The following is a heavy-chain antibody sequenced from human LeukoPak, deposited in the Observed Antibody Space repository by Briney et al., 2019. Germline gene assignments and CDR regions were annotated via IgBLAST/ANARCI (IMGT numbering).Heavy chain of an antibody. V-gene: IGHV1-46*01. CDR3: ARTNVLLWFGELLYNWFDP. D-gene: IGHD3-10*01. CDR1: GYTFTSYY. J-gene: IGHJ5*02. Sequence: ASVKVSCKASGYTFTSYYMHWVRQAPGQGLEWMGIINPSGGSTSYAQKFQGRVTMTRDTSTSTVYMELSRLRSDDTAVYYCARTNVLLWFGELLYNWFDPWGQGTLVTVSS. CDR2: INPSGGST.